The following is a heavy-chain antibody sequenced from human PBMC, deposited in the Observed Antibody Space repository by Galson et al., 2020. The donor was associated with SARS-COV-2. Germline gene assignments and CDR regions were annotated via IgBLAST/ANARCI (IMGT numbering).Heavy chain of an antibody. V-gene: IGHV3-64D*08. CDR3: VKEGRGGWFYFDS. CDR2: IIDSGGNT. Sequence: GGSLRLSCPASGFTFRNYAMHCVRQAPGKGLEYLSGIIDSGGNTYYADSLKGRFTISRDTSKDTLYLQMSSLKPEDTAVYCCVKEGRGGWFYFDSWGNGTLLTVPS. CDR1: GFTFRNYA. J-gene: IGHJ4*01. D-gene: IGHD6-19*01.